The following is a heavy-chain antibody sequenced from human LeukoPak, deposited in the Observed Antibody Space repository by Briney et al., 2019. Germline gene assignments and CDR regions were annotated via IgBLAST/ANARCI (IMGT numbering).Heavy chain of an antibody. CDR3: ARALAWGGSYYNYYYMDV. V-gene: IGHV1-8*01. CDR2: MNPNSGNT. D-gene: IGHD1-26*01. J-gene: IGHJ6*03. Sequence: ASVKVSCKASGYTFTSYDINWVRQATGQGLEWMGWMNPNSGNTGYAQKFQGRVTMTRNTSISTFYMDLSNLRSEDTAVYYCARALAWGGSYYNYYYMDVWGKGTTITVSS. CDR1: GYTFTSYD.